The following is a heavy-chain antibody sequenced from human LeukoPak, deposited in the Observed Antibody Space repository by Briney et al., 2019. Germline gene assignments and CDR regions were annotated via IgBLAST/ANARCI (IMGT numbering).Heavy chain of an antibody. CDR3: ARGIVVVVAATSNWFDP. CDR1: GFTFSSYA. J-gene: IGHJ5*02. Sequence: PGGSLRLSCAASGFTFSSYAMHWVRQGPGKGLEWVAVISYDGSNKYYADSVKGRFTISRDNSKNTLYLQMDSLRAEDTAVYYCARGIVVVVAATSNWFDPWGQGTLVTVSS. V-gene: IGHV3-30*04. CDR2: ISYDGSNK. D-gene: IGHD2-15*01.